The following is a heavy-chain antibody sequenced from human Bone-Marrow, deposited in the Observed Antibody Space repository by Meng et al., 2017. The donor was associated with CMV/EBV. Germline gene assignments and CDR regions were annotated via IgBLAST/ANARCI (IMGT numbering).Heavy chain of an antibody. J-gene: IGHJ4*02. CDR1: GFTVSSNY. D-gene: IGHD2-15*01. Sequence: GESLKISCAASGFTVSSNYMSWVRQAPGKGLEWVSVIYSGGSTYYADSVKGRFTISRDNAKNSLYLLMNSLRAEDTAVYYCARSTGVVSFDYWGQGTLVTFSS. CDR2: IYSGGST. V-gene: IGHV3-53*01. CDR3: ARSTGVVSFDY.